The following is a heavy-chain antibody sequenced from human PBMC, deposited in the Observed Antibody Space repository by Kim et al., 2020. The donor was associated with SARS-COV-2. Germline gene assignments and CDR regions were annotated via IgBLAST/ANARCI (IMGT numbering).Heavy chain of an antibody. Sequence: ASVKVSCKASGYTFTSYAMNWVRQAPGQGLEWMGWINTNTGNPTYAQGFTGRFVFSLDTSVSTAYLQISSLKAEDTAVYYCARVHYGSGSYDWFDPWGQGTLVTVSS. D-gene: IGHD3-10*01. CDR2: INTNTGNP. V-gene: IGHV7-4-1*02. CDR3: ARVHYGSGSYDWFDP. J-gene: IGHJ5*02. CDR1: GYTFTSYA.